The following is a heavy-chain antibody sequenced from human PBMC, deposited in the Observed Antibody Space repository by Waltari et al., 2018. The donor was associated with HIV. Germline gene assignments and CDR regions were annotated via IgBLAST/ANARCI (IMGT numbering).Heavy chain of an antibody. CDR1: GGAISRGTYL. Sequence: QLQLRESGPGLVKPSGTLSLSCIVSGGAISRGTYLWGWIRQTPGKGLEWIGSTHYNGTTHYNPSLKSRVTISIDTSKNQFSLKVTSVTAADTAAYYCARKGWLGGRYFQHWGLGTLVTVSS. D-gene: IGHD6-19*01. J-gene: IGHJ1*01. CDR3: ARKGWLGGRYFQH. V-gene: IGHV4-39*01. CDR2: THYNGTT.